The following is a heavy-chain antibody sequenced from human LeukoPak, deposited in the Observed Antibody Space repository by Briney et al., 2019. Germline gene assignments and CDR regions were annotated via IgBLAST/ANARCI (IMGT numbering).Heavy chain of an antibody. V-gene: IGHV4-38-2*01. Sequence: SETLSLTCAVSGYSISSGYYWGWIRQPPGKGLEWIGSIYHSGSTYYNPSLKSRVTISVDTSKNQFSLKLSSVTAADTAVYYCATVIRGRNSGWTNFDYWGQGTLVTVSS. CDR2: IYHSGST. J-gene: IGHJ4*02. CDR1: GYSISSGYY. CDR3: ATVIRGRNSGWTNFDY. D-gene: IGHD6-19*01.